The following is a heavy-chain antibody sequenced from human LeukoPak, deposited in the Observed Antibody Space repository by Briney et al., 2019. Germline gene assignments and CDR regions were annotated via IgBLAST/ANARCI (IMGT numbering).Heavy chain of an antibody. J-gene: IGHJ1*01. CDR2: INHSGST. V-gene: IGHV4-34*01. Sequence: SETLSLTCAVYGGSFSGYYWSWIRQPPGKGLEWIGEINHSGSTNYNPSLKSRVTISVDTSKNQFSLKLSSVTAADTAVYYCARVSLSSGYYYPAEYFQHWGQGTLVTVSS. CDR1: GGSFSGYY. CDR3: ARVSLSSGYYYPAEYFQH. D-gene: IGHD3-22*01.